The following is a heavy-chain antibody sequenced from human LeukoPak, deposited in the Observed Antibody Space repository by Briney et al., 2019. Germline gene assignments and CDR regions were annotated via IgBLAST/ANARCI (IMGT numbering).Heavy chain of an antibody. V-gene: IGHV4-59*01. Sequence: SETLSLTCTVSGGSISSYYWSWIRQPPGKGLEWIGYIYYSGSTNYNPSLKSRVTISVDTSKNQFSLKLSSVTAADTAVYYCARLRYFAFWGQGTLVTVSS. CDR2: IYYSGST. CDR1: GGSISSYY. J-gene: IGHJ4*02. D-gene: IGHD3-9*01. CDR3: ARLRYFAF.